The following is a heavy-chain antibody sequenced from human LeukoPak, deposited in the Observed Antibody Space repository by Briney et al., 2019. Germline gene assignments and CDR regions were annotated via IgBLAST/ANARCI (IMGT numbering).Heavy chain of an antibody. CDR1: GFTFSSYG. V-gene: IGHV3-30*18. Sequence: PGGSLRLSCAASGFTFSSYGMHWVRQAPGKGLEWVAVISYDGSNKHYADSVKGRFTISRDNSKNTLYLQMNSLRAEDTAVYYCAKGNCGGDCFDAFDIWGQGTMVTVSS. CDR2: ISYDGSNK. CDR3: AKGNCGGDCFDAFDI. J-gene: IGHJ3*02. D-gene: IGHD2-21*02.